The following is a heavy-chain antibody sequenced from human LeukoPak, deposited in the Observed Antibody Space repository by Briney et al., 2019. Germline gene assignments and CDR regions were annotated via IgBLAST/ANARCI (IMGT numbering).Heavy chain of an antibody. Sequence: GGSLRLSCAASGFTFSSYWMSWVRQAPGKGLEWVANIKQDGSEKYYVDSVKGRFTISRDNAKNTLYLQMNSLRAEDTAVYYCAKKRYSSSWLQDYRVPFDYWGQGPWSPSPQ. V-gene: IGHV3-7*03. D-gene: IGHD6-13*01. J-gene: IGHJ4*02. CDR3: AKKRYSSSWLQDYRVPFDY. CDR2: IKQDGSEK. CDR1: GFTFSSYW.